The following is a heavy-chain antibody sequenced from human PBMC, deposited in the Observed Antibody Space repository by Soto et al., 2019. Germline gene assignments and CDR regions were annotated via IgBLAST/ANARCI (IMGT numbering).Heavy chain of an antibody. Sequence: PGGSLRLSCAASGFTFSSYAMSWVRQAPGKGLEWVSAISGSGGSTYYADSVKGRFTISRDNSKNTLYLQMNSLRAEDTAVYYCAKAQQWLDPSPDWFDPWGKGTLVTVSS. V-gene: IGHV3-23*01. J-gene: IGHJ5*02. CDR2: ISGSGGST. CDR3: AKAQQWLDPSPDWFDP. CDR1: GFTFSSYA. D-gene: IGHD6-19*01.